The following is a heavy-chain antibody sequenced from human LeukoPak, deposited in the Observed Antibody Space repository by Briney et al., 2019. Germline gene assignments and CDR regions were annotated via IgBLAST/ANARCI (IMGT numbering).Heavy chain of an antibody. D-gene: IGHD5-12*01. CDR3: ASEPPDILTTIEVY. CDR2: ISTGGSVR. J-gene: IGHJ4*02. Sequence: GGSLRLSCAASGFTFSSYSMNWVRQAPGKGLEWVSYISTGGSVRHYADSVKGRFTISRDNAKNSLYLQIHSLRAEDTAVYYCASEPPDILTTIEVYWGQGTLVTVSS. V-gene: IGHV3-48*04. CDR1: GFTFSSYS.